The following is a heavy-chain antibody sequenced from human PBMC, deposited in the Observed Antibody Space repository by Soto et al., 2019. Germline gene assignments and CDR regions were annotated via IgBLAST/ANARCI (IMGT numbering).Heavy chain of an antibody. D-gene: IGHD2-21*02. Sequence: QVTLKASGPVLVKPTETLTLTCTVSGFSLSNARMGVSWIRQPQGKALEWLAHIISNDEKSYSTSLKSRLTISKDTSKSQVVLTMTNIDPVDTATYYCARLQEDGVVTPSLDWGQGTLVTVSS. CDR3: ARLQEDGVVTPSLD. CDR2: IISNDEK. V-gene: IGHV2-26*01. J-gene: IGHJ4*02. CDR1: GFSLSNARMG.